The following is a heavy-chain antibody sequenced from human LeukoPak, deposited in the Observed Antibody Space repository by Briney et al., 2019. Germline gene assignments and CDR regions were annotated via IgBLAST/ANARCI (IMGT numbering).Heavy chain of an antibody. CDR2: INPNSGGT. CDR3: ARETRTAPDYYYYMDV. V-gene: IGHV1-2*02. CDR1: GYTFTGYY. J-gene: IGHJ6*03. Sequence: ASVKVSCKASGYTFTGYYMHWVRQAPGQGLEWMGWINPNSGGTNYAQKLQGRVTMTRDTSISTAYMELSRLRSDDTAVYYCARETRTAPDYYYYMDVWGKGTTVTVSS. D-gene: IGHD5-18*01.